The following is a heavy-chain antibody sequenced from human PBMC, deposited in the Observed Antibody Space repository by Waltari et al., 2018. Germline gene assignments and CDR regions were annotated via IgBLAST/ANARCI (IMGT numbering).Heavy chain of an antibody. V-gene: IGHV4-34*01. D-gene: IGHD3-10*01. J-gene: IGHJ5*02. CDR2: INHSGSP. CDR3: ARGRGYSVVVRGVDTGFCWFDP. CDR1: GGSFSGYY. Sequence: QVQLQQWGAGLLSPSETLSLTCAVYGGSFSGYYWTWIRQPPGKGLEWIGEINHSGSPNYHPSLKSRVTISIDTPRNQFSLKLSSVTAADTAVYYCARGRGYSVVVRGVDTGFCWFDPWGQGTLVTVSS.